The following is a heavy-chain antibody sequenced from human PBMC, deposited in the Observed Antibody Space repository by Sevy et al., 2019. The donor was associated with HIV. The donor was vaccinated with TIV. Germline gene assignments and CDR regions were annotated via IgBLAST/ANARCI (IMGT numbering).Heavy chain of an antibody. Sequence: GGSLRLSCAASGVSFSNAWMNWVRQAPGKGLEWVSSISSRSSHIYYADSVKGRFTVSRDNAKNSVYLQMNSLRAEDTAMYYCTRARGGVAASGDYWGQGTLVTVSS. CDR3: TRARGGVAASGDY. J-gene: IGHJ4*02. D-gene: IGHD6-13*01. V-gene: IGHV3-21*06. CDR2: ISSRSSHI. CDR1: GVSFSNAW.